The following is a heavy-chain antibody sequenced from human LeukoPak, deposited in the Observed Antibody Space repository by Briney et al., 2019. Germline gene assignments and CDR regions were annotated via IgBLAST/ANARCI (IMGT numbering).Heavy chain of an antibody. CDR2: INRHGGTI. V-gene: IGHV3-20*04. J-gene: IGHJ5*01. CDR3: AREVGIPAAPDS. CDR1: GFKFDDYG. D-gene: IGHD2-2*01. Sequence: GGSLRLSCAASGFKFDDYGMSWVRQAPGKGLEWVSGINRHGGTIAYADSVKGRFTISRDNAKNSLYLQMNSLRAEDTALYYCAREVGIPAAPDSWGHGTLVTVSS.